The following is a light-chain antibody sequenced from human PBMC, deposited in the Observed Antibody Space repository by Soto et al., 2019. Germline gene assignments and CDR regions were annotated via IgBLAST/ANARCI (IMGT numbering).Light chain of an antibody. J-gene: IGKJ5*01. CDR1: QDINNY. V-gene: IGKV1-33*01. CDR3: QQFDNLPFT. Sequence: DIQMTQSPSSLSASVGDRVTIICHASQDINNYLNWYQQKPGKAPKLLIYDSSNLEIGVPSRFSGTGYGTRFSFTISSLQPEDIATYYCQQFDNLPFTFGQGTRLEIK. CDR2: DSS.